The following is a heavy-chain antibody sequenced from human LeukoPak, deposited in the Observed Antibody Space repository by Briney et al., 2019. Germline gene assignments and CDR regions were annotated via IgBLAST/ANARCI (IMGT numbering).Heavy chain of an antibody. CDR2: IKSKSDGGTT. J-gene: IGHJ4*02. CDR3: TTGRTRAFGGVIVPFDY. V-gene: IGHV3-15*07. CDR1: GFTFSNAW. Sequence: PGGSLRLSCAASGFTFSNAWMNWVRQAPGKGLEWVGRIKSKSDGGTTDYAAPVKGRFTISRDDSKNTLYLQVNSLKTEDAAVYYCTTGRTRAFGGVIVPFDYWGQGTLVTVSS. D-gene: IGHD3-16*02.